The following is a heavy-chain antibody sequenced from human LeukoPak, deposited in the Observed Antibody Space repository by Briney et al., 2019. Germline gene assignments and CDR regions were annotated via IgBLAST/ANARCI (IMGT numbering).Heavy chain of an antibody. CDR3: ARGVSYYDILTGYSGLRWLDP. D-gene: IGHD3-9*01. V-gene: IGHV3-48*01. J-gene: IGHJ5*02. Sequence: GGSLRLSCAASGFTFSSYSMNWVRQAPGKGLEWVSYISSSSSTIYYADSVKGRFTISRDNAKNSLYLQMNSLRAEDTAVYYCARGVSYYDILTGYSGLRWLDPWGQGTLVTVSS. CDR2: ISSSSSTI. CDR1: GFTFSSYS.